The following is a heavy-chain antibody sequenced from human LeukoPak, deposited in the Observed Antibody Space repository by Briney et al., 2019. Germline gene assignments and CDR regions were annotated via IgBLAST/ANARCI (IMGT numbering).Heavy chain of an antibody. CDR3: SRDHHRYGDTVDQSDF. Sequence: GGSLRLSCAASGFTVSSNYMSWVRQAPGKGLEWVSVIYSGGSTYYADSVKGRFTISRDNSKNTLYLQMNSLRAEDKTVYYCSRDHHRYGDTVDQSDFWGQGTIVTVSS. CDR1: GFTVSSNY. V-gene: IGHV3-66*02. CDR2: IYSGGST. D-gene: IGHD4-17*01. J-gene: IGHJ4*02.